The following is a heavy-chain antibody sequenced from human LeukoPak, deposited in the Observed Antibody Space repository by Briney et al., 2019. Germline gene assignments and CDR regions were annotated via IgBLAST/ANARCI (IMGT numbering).Heavy chain of an antibody. D-gene: IGHD5-12*01. Sequence: PGGSLRLSCAASGFTFSSYAMSWVRQAPGKGLEWVSAISGSGGSTYYADSVMGRFTISRDNSKNTLYLQMNSLRAEDTAVYYCARDRFVRYSGYEAAFDYWGQGTLVTVSS. CDR1: GFTFSSYA. CDR3: ARDRFVRYSGYEAAFDY. CDR2: ISGSGGST. V-gene: IGHV3-23*01. J-gene: IGHJ4*02.